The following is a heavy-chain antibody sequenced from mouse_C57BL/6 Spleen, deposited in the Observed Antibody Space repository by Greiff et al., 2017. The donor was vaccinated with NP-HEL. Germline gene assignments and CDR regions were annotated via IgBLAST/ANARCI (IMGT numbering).Heavy chain of an antibody. CDR1: GYTFTSYW. V-gene: IGHV1-5*01. CDR2: IYPGNSDT. J-gene: IGHJ1*03. CDR3: TREGLYGSSYGYFDV. Sequence: VQLQQSGTVLARPGASVKMSCKPSGYTFTSYWMHWVKQRPGQGLEWIGAIYPGNSDTSYNQKFKGKAKLTAVTSASTAYMELSSLTHEDSAVYYCTREGLYGSSYGYFDVWGTGTTVTVSS. D-gene: IGHD1-1*01.